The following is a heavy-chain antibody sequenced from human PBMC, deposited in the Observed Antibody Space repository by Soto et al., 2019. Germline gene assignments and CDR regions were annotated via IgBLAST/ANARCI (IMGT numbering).Heavy chain of an antibody. Sequence: QITLKESGPTLVKPTQTLTLTCTFSGFSLTTSGVGVGWIRQPPGKALEWLALIYWDDDKRYSPSLKSRLTITKDNSKNQVVLTMTNMDPVDTATYYCAHGEEREYSYAYNYWGQGTLVTVSS. J-gene: IGHJ4*02. CDR2: IYWDDDK. CDR1: GFSLTTSGVG. CDR3: AHGEEREYSYAYNY. D-gene: IGHD5-18*01. V-gene: IGHV2-5*02.